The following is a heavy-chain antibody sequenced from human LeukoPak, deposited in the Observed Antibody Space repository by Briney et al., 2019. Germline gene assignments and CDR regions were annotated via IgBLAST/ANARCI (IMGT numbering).Heavy chain of an antibody. CDR1: GGTFSSYA. V-gene: IGHV1-69*13. D-gene: IGHD2-2*02. CDR3: ARDGRGYCSSTSCYMGGWFDP. J-gene: IGHJ5*02. Sequence: GASVKVSCKASGGTFSSYAISWVRQAPGQGLEWMGGIIPIFGTANYAQKFQGRVTITADESTSTAYMELSSLRSEDSVVYYCARDGRGYCSSTSCYMGGWFDPWGQGTLVTVSS. CDR2: IIPIFGTA.